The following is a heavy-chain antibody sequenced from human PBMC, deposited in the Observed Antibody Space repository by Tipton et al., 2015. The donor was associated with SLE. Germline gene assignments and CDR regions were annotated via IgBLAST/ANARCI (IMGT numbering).Heavy chain of an antibody. CDR2: IRYDGDSK. J-gene: IGHJ1*01. CDR3: AQDSEWELIYAEYFQH. D-gene: IGHD1-26*01. Sequence: GSLRLSCAASGFTFSSYGMHWVRQAPGKGLEWVAFIRYDGDSKQYADSVKGRFTLSRDNSKNTLYLQMDSLRADDTAVYYCAQDSEWELIYAEYFQHWGQGTLVTVSS. V-gene: IGHV3-30*02. CDR1: GFTFSSYG.